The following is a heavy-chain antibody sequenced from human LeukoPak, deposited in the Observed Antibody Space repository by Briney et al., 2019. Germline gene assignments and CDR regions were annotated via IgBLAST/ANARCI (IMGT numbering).Heavy chain of an antibody. CDR2: TYTSGST. V-gene: IGHV4-4*07. Sequence: SETLSLTCTVSGGSISSYYWSWIRQPAGKGLEWIGRTYTSGSTNYNPSLKSRVTMSVDTSKNQFSLKLSSVTAADTAVYYCARDTVGYFDWSPFDYWGQGTLVTVSS. CDR3: ARDTVGYFDWSPFDY. D-gene: IGHD3-9*01. J-gene: IGHJ4*02. CDR1: GGSISSYY.